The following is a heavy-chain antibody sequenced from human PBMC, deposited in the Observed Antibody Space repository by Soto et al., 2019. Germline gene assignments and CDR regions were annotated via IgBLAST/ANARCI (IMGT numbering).Heavy chain of an antibody. Sequence: SETLSLTCTVSGGSISSSSYYWGWIRQPPGKGLEWIGSIYYSGSTYYNPSLKSRVTISVDTSKNQFSLKLSSVTAADTAVYYCARFGGYDAWAQGTLVTVSS. CDR3: ARFGGYDA. D-gene: IGHD5-12*01. J-gene: IGHJ5*02. CDR2: IYYSGST. V-gene: IGHV4-39*01. CDR1: GGSISSSSYY.